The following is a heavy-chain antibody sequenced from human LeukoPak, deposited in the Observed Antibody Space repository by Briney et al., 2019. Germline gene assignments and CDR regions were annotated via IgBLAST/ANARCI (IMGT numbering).Heavy chain of an antibody. V-gene: IGHV4-4*02. Sequence: KTSGTLSLTCAVSGGSISSSNWWSWVRQPPGKGLEWIGEIYHSGSTNYNPSLKSRVTISVDTSKNQFSLKLSSVTAADTAVYYCARDHPGFGDFDIWGQGTMVTVSS. D-gene: IGHD3-10*01. J-gene: IGHJ3*02. CDR3: ARDHPGFGDFDI. CDR2: IYHSGST. CDR1: GGSISSSNW.